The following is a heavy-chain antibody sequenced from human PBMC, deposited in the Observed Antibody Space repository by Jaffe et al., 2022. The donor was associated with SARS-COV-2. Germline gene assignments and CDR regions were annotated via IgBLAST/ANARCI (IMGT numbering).Heavy chain of an antibody. D-gene: IGHD3-10*01. CDR1: GGSFSDYL. CDR2: INHRRST. Sequence: QVQLQQWGAGLLKPSETLSRTCAVYGGSFSDYLWSWVRQPPGKGLEWIGEINHRRSTNVNPSLKSRVSMSVDTSKNQFSLTLRSVSAADTAVYFCARGRPNYGVDLDLYAFDVWSQGALVTVSS. J-gene: IGHJ3*01. CDR3: ARGRPNYGVDLDLYAFDV. V-gene: IGHV4-34*01.